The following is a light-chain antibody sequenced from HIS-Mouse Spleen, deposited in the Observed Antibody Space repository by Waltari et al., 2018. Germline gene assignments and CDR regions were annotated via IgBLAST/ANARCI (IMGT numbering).Light chain of an antibody. CDR2: EVS. CDR1: SSDVGGYNY. V-gene: IGLV2-8*01. CDR3: SSYAGSNNYV. J-gene: IGLJ1*01. Sequence: QSALTQPPSASGSPGQSVTISCTGTSSDVGGYNYVSWYQQHPGKAPKLMIYEVSKRPSGVPDRLSGSKSDNTASLTVSGLQAEDEADYYCSSYAGSNNYVFGTGTKVTVL.